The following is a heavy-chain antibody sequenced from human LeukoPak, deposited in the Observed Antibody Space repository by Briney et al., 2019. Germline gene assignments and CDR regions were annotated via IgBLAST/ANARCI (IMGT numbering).Heavy chain of an antibody. V-gene: IGHV3-74*01. Sequence: PGGSLRLSCAASGFTLSSYWMHWVRQAPGKGLVWVSRINTDGSSTNYADSVKGRFTISRDNAKNTLYLQMNSLRAEDTAVYYCARGLWGFYGDCSFDYWGQGTLVTVSS. D-gene: IGHD4-17*01. CDR1: GFTLSSYW. CDR3: ARGLWGFYGDCSFDY. J-gene: IGHJ4*02. CDR2: INTDGSST.